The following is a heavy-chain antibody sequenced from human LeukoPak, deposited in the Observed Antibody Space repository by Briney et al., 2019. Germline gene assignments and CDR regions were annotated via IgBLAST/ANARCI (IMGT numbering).Heavy chain of an antibody. CDR1: GYSFTSYW. CDR3: ARRPIYDFWSGYYDDWFDP. D-gene: IGHD3-3*01. Sequence: PGESLKISCKGSGYSFTSYWIGWVRQMPGKGLEWRGIIYPGDSDTRYSPSFQGQVTISADKSISTAYLQWSSLKASDTAMYYCARRPIYDFWSGYYDDWFDPWGQGTLVTVSS. V-gene: IGHV5-51*01. J-gene: IGHJ5*02. CDR2: IYPGDSDT.